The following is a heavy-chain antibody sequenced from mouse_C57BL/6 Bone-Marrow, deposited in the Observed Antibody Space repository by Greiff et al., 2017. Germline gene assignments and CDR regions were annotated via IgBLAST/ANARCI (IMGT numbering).Heavy chain of an antibody. CDR2: IYPGDGDT. CDR3: ARGIYQGAMDY. J-gene: IGHJ4*01. V-gene: IGHV1-82*01. Sequence: QVQLQQPGAELVKPGASVKLSCKASGYTFTSYWMHWVKQRPGKGLEWIGRIYPGDGDTNYNGKFKGKATLTADKSSSTAYMQLSSLTSEDSAVYFCARGIYQGAMDYWGQGTSVTVSS. CDR1: GYTFTSYW.